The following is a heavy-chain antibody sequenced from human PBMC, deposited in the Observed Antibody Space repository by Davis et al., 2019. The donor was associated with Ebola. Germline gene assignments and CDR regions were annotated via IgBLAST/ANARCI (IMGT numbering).Heavy chain of an antibody. D-gene: IGHD3-3*01. CDR3: AKPIVGTYFDGFDI. J-gene: IGHJ3*02. V-gene: IGHV3-23*01. CDR1: GFTFSNYA. CDR2: ITGSGGSR. Sequence: GGSLRLSCAASGFTFSNYAMSWVRQAPGKGLEWVSSITGSGGSRYHADSVKGRFTISRDNSENTLHLQMSSLRAEDTAIYYCAKPIVGTYFDGFDIWGRGTLVTVSS.